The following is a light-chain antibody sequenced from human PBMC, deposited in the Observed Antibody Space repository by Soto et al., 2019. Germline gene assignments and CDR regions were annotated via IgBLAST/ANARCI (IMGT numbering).Light chain of an antibody. CDR3: QQSHSTPFT. CDR2: AAS. CDR1: QSISSY. V-gene: IGKV1-39*01. Sequence: DIPMTQSPSSLSASVGDRVTITCRASQSISSYLNWYQRKPGKAPELLIYAASSFHSGVPSRCSGSGSGTEFTLTISSLQPEDFATCYCQQSHSTPFTFGQGTKLEIQ. J-gene: IGKJ2*01.